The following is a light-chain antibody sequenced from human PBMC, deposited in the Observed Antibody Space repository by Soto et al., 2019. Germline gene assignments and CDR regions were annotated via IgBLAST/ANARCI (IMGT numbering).Light chain of an antibody. CDR1: SSNIKSNA. Sequence: QLVLTQPPSASGTPGQRGTISCSGSSSNIKSNAVNWYKQLPGTAPKLLIYSDTQRPSGVPDRFSGSKSGTSASLAISGLQSEDEADYYCAAWDDSLNGPVFGSGTQLTVL. V-gene: IGLV1-44*01. CDR3: AAWDDSLNGPV. CDR2: SDT. J-gene: IGLJ7*01.